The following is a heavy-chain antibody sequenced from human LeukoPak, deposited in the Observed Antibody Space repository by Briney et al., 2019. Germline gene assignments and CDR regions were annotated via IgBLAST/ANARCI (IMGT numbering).Heavy chain of an antibody. CDR3: ARTAMVIIN. CDR1: GGSFSGYY. CDR2: INHSGST. J-gene: IGHJ6*02. D-gene: IGHD5-18*01. Sequence: SETLSLTCAVYGGSFSGYYWSWIRQPPGKGLEWIGEINHSGSTNYNPSLKSRVTISVDTSKNQFSLKLSSVTAADTAVYYCARTAMVIINRGQGTTVTVSS. V-gene: IGHV4-34*01.